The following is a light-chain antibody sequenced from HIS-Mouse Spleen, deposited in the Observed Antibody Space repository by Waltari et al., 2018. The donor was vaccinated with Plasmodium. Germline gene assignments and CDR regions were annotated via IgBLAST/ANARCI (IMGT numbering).Light chain of an antibody. V-gene: IGKV1-5*03. CDR1: QSISSW. J-gene: IGKJ2*01. CDR3: QQYNSYSYT. Sequence: DIQMTQSPSTLSASVGDRVTITCRASQSISSWLAWYQQKPGKAPKLLIDKASSLESGVPARFSGSGSGTEVTLTISSLQPDDFATYYCQQYNSYSYTFGQGTKLEIK. CDR2: KAS.